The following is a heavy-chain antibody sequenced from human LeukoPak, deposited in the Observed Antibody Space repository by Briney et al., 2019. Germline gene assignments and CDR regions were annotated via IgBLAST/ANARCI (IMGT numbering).Heavy chain of an antibody. Sequence: GGSLRLSCAAPGFTVSNNTMSWVRQAPGKGLEWVSIIYIAGTTYHADSVRGRLVISRDNSKNNVYLQMNSLRADDTAVYYCARGGGTAGYYYQMVVWGQGTTVTVSS. J-gene: IGHJ6*02. V-gene: IGHV3-66*01. D-gene: IGHD3-16*01. CDR3: ARGGGTAGYYYQMVV. CDR2: IYIAGTT. CDR1: GFTVSNNT.